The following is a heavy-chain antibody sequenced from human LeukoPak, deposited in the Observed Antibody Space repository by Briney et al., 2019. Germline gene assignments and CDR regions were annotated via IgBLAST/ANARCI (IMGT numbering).Heavy chain of an antibody. V-gene: IGHV3-30*02. Sequence: GGSLRLSCAASGFTFSSYGMHWVRQAPGKGLEWVAFIRFDGSYKYYADSVQGRFTISRDNSKNTLYLQMNSLRAEDTAVYYCAKEEGYGGNDGAYYRDYWGQGTLVTVSS. CDR2: IRFDGSYK. CDR1: GFTFSSYG. D-gene: IGHD4-23*01. CDR3: AKEEGYGGNDGAYYRDY. J-gene: IGHJ4*02.